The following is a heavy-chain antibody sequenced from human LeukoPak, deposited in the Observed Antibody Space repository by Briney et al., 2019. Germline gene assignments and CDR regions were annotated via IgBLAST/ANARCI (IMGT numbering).Heavy chain of an antibody. Sequence: SETLSLTCAVYGGSFGGYYWSWIRQPPGKGLEWIGEINHSGSTNYNPSLKSRVTISVDTSKNQFSLKLSSVTAADTAVYYCARRPRYCSGGSCCLFDPWGQGTLVTVSS. CDR1: GGSFGGYY. V-gene: IGHV4-34*01. J-gene: IGHJ5*02. D-gene: IGHD2-15*01. CDR3: ARRPRYCSGGSCCLFDP. CDR2: INHSGST.